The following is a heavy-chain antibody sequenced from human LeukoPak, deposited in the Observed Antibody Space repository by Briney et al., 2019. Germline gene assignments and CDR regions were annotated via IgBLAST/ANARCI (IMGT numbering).Heavy chain of an antibody. D-gene: IGHD6-13*01. CDR2: IYTSGST. Sequence: SETLSLTCTVSGGSISSYYWGWIRQPAGKGLEWIGRIYTSGSTNYNPSLKSRVTMSVDTYKNQFSLKLSSVTAADTAVYYCARDRSGSSWCNWFDPWGQGTLVTVSS. J-gene: IGHJ5*02. CDR1: GGSISSYY. CDR3: ARDRSGSSWCNWFDP. V-gene: IGHV4-4*07.